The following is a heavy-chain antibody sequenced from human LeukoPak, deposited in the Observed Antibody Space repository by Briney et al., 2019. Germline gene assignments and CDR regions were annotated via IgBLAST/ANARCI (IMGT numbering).Heavy chain of an antibody. D-gene: IGHD4-17*01. CDR2: IDHSGST. J-gene: IGHJ4*02. CDR3: ARLKATVSIHAYFDS. CDR1: GGSFSSYY. V-gene: IGHV4-59*01. Sequence: SETLSLTCTVSGGSFSSYYWTWIRQPPAKGLEWIGYIDHSGSTNYNPSLKSRVSISSDTSKNQCSLELSSVTAADTAVYYCARLKATVSIHAYFDSWGQGTLVTVSS.